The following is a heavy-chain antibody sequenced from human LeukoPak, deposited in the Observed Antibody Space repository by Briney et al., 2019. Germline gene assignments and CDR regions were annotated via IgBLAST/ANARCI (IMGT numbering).Heavy chain of an antibody. D-gene: IGHD2-2*01. Sequence: SQTPSLTCAISGDNVSSNSVTWNWIRQSPSRGLEWLGRTYYRSTWYNDYAVSVRGRITVNPDTSKNQFSLHLNSVTPEDTAVYYCARRLTQYDCFDPWGQGILVTVSS. CDR3: ARRLTQYDCFDP. CDR1: GDNVSSNSVT. CDR2: TYYRSTWYN. V-gene: IGHV6-1*01. J-gene: IGHJ5*02.